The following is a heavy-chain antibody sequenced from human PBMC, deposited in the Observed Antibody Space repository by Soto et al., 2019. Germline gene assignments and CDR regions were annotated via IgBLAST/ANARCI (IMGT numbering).Heavy chain of an antibody. J-gene: IGHJ5*02. CDR2: IYYSGST. Sequence: TLSLTCTVSGGSISRGGYYWSWIRQHPGKGLEWIGYIYYSGSTYYNPSLKSRVTISVDTSKNQFSLKLSSVTAADTAVYYCARGLVPAALRATWFDPWGQGTLVTVSS. CDR3: ARGLVPAALRATWFDP. D-gene: IGHD2-2*01. V-gene: IGHV4-31*03. CDR1: GGSISRGGYY.